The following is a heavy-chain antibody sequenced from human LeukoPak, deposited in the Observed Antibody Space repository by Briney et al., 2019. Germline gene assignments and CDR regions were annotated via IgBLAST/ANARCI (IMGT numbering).Heavy chain of an antibody. Sequence: GGSLRLSCAASGFTVSSNYMSWVRQAPGKGLEWVSVIYSGGSTYYADSVKGRFTISRDNSKNTLYLQMNSLRAEDTAVYYCAREPRQQLAAFDVWGQGTMVTVSS. CDR3: AREPRQQLAAFDV. V-gene: IGHV3-53*01. D-gene: IGHD6-13*01. CDR2: IYSGGST. CDR1: GFTVSSNY. J-gene: IGHJ3*01.